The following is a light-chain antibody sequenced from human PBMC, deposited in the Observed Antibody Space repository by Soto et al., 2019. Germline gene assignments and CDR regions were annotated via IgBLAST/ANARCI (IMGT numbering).Light chain of an antibody. Sequence: QSALTQPPSVSGSPGQSVTISCTGTSSDVGAYNYVAWYQQHPGKAPKIMIYDVTKRPSGVPDRFSGSKSGNTASLTISGLQAEDVADYYCCSNEGNVEVFGTGTKVTVL. CDR3: CSNEGNVEV. J-gene: IGLJ1*01. CDR1: SSDVGAYNY. CDR2: DVT. V-gene: IGLV2-11*01.